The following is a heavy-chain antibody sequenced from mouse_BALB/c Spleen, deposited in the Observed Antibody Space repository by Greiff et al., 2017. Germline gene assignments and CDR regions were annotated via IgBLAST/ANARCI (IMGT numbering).Heavy chain of an antibody. D-gene: IGHD2-14*01. CDR3: AAHYRHFYYAMDY. J-gene: IGHJ4*01. V-gene: IGHV2-2*02. CDR2: IWSGGST. Sequence: QVQLQQSGPGLVQPSQSLSITCTVSGFSLTSYGVHWVRQSPGKGLEWLGVIWSGGSTDYNAAFISRLSISKDNSKSQVFFKMNSLQANDTAIYYCAAHYRHFYYAMDYWGQGTSVTVSS. CDR1: GFSLTSYG.